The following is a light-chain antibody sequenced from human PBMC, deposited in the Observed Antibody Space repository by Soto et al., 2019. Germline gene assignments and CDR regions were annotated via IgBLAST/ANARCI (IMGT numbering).Light chain of an antibody. CDR3: QQYNSYSYT. CDR2: KAS. V-gene: IGKV1-5*03. CDR1: QSISSW. J-gene: IGKJ2*01. Sequence: DIQMTQSPSTLSASVGDRVTITCRASQSISSWLAWYQQKPGKAPKLLIYKASSLESGVPSRFSGSGSGTEFTLTISSLQPDDFATYYCQQYNSYSYTFGQGTKLVFK.